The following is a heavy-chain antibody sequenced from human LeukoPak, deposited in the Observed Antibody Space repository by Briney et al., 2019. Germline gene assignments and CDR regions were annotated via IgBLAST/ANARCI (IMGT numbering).Heavy chain of an antibody. D-gene: IGHD6-6*01. J-gene: IGHJ4*02. CDR2: INHSGST. CDR3: AREVRSIPFDY. V-gene: IGHV4-34*01. CDR1: GGSFSGYY. Sequence: SETLSLTCAVYGGSFSGYYWSWIRQPPGKGLEWIGEINHSGSTNYNPSLKSRVTISVDTSKNQFSLKLSSVTAADTAVYYCAREVRSIPFDYWGQGTMVTVSS.